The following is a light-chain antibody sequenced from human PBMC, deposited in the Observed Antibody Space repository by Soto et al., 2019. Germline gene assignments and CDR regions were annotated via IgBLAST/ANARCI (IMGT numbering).Light chain of an antibody. CDR3: SSYTSSSTYI. V-gene: IGLV2-14*01. CDR2: EGT. CDR1: TSDVGGYNY. J-gene: IGLJ1*01. Sequence: QSALTQPPSVSGAPGQRVTISCTGTTSDVGGYNYVSWYQQHPGKAPKLMIYEGTKRPSGVSNRFSGSKSGKTASLTISGLQAEDEADYYCSSYTSSSTYIFGTGTKVTVL.